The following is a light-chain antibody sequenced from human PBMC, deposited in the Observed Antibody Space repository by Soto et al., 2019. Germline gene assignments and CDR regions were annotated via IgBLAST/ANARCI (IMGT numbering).Light chain of an antibody. Sequence: AIRMTQSPASFSSSTGDRVTITCRASQGISSYLAWYQQKPGKAPKLLIYAASTVQSGLPSRFRGSGSGTDFTPTSSCLQSEDFATYCCQQCYRYPRTFGQGTKVEIK. J-gene: IGKJ1*01. V-gene: IGKV1-8*01. CDR3: QQCYRYPRT. CDR1: QGISSY. CDR2: AAS.